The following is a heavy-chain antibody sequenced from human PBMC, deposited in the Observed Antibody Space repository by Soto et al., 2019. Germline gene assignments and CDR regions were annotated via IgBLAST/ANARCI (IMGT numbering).Heavy chain of an antibody. CDR2: ISAYNGNT. J-gene: IGHJ4*02. D-gene: IGHD3-9*01. V-gene: IGHV1-18*01. CDR1: GYTFTSYG. CDR3: ARDTLSYYDILTGYYDY. Sequence: ASVKVSCKASGYTFTSYGISWVRQAPGQGIEWMGWISAYNGNTNYAQKLQGRVTMTTDTSTSTAYMELRSLRSDDTAVYYCARDTLSYYDILTGYYDYWGQGTLVTVSS.